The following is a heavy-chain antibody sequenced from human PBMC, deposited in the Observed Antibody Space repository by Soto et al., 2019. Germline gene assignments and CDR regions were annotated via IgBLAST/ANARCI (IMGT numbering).Heavy chain of an antibody. D-gene: IGHD4-4*01. J-gene: IGHJ6*03. CDR1: GCSISSYY. Sequence: PSETLSLTCPVSGCSISSYYWSWIRQPPGKGLEWIGYIYYSGSTNYNPSLKSRVTISVDTSKNQFSLKLSSVTAADTAVYYCARYYSNYYYYYYMDVWGKGTTVTVSS. CDR2: IYYSGST. V-gene: IGHV4-59*08. CDR3: ARYYSNYYYYYYMDV.